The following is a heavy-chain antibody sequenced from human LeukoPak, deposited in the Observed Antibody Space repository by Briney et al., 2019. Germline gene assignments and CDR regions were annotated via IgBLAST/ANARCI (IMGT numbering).Heavy chain of an antibody. V-gene: IGHV4-4*02. J-gene: IGHJ5*02. CDR1: GGSISSSNW. D-gene: IGHD6-13*01. Sequence: SETLSLTCAVSGGSISSSNWWSWVRQPPGKGLEWIGEIYHSGSTNYNPSLKSRVTISVDKSKNQFSLNVSSVTAADTAVYYCARGGYSSSWYSVVWFDPWGQGTLVTVSS. CDR2: IYHSGST. CDR3: ARGGYSSSWYSVVWFDP.